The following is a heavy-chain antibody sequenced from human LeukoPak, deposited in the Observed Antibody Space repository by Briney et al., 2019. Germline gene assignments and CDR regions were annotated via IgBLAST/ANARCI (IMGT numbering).Heavy chain of an antibody. Sequence: PGGSLRLSCAASKFTFSSYAMSWVRQGPGKGLEWVSVISGSGDSTYYADSVKGRFTISRDNSKNTLYLQMNSLGAEDTAVYYCARDSPPNSSGWYYFDYWGQGTLVIVSS. D-gene: IGHD6-19*01. J-gene: IGHJ4*02. V-gene: IGHV3-23*01. CDR2: ISGSGDST. CDR3: ARDSPPNSSGWYYFDY. CDR1: KFTFSSYA.